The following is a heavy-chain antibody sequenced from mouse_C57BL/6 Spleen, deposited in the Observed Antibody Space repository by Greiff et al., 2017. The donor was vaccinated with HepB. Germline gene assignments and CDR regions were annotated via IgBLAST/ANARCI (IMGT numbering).Heavy chain of an antibody. J-gene: IGHJ4*01. CDR1: GYTFTDYY. D-gene: IGHD1-1*01. CDR3: ARRDGSSYGYAMDY. CDR2: INPNNGGT. V-gene: IGHV1-26*01. Sequence: EVQLQQSGPELVKPGASVKISCKASGYTFTDYYMNWVKQSHGKSLEWIGDINPNNGGTSYNQKFKGKATLTVDKSSSTAYMELRSLTSEDSAVYYCARRDGSSYGYAMDYWGQGTSVTVSS.